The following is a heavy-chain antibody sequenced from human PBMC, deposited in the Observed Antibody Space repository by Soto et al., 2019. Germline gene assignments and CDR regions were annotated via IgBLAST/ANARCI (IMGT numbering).Heavy chain of an antibody. CDR1: WYSFTRHW. CDR2: IYPGDSDT. J-gene: IGHJ6*02. D-gene: IGHD6-19*01. V-gene: IGHV5-51*01. CDR3: AREPPSIAVAGSYYYYYGMDV. Sequence: GESLKSSCKGSWYSFTRHWIGWVRPMHGESLEWMGIIYPGDSDTRYSPSFQGQVTISADKSISTAYLQWSSLKASDTAMYYCAREPPSIAVAGSYYYYYGMDVWGQGTTVTVSS.